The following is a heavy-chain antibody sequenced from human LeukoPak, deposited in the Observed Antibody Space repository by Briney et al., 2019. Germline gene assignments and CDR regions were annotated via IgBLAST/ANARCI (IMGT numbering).Heavy chain of an antibody. V-gene: IGHV3-21*01. J-gene: IGHJ3*02. Sequence: PGGSLRLSCAASGFTFSSYSMNWVRQAPGKGLEWVSSISSSSSYIYYADSVKGRFTISRDNAKNSLYLQMNSLRAGDTAVYYCARRYNYGSGSYYSLFAFDIWGQGTMVTVSS. CDR2: ISSSSSYI. CDR1: GFTFSSYS. D-gene: IGHD3-10*01. CDR3: ARRYNYGSGSYYSLFAFDI.